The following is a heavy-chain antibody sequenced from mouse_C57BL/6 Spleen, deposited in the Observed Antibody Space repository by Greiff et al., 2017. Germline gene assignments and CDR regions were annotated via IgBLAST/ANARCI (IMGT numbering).Heavy chain of an antibody. J-gene: IGHJ4*01. Sequence: VQLQESGPGLVQPSQSLSITCTVSGFSLTSYGVHWVRQSPGKGLEWLGVIWSGGSTDYNAAFISRLSISKDNSKSQVFFKMNSLQADDTAIYYCARVQFITTVVANYYAMDYWGQGTSVTVSS. D-gene: IGHD1-1*01. CDR2: IWSGGST. V-gene: IGHV2-2*01. CDR1: GFSLTSYG. CDR3: ARVQFITTVVANYYAMDY.